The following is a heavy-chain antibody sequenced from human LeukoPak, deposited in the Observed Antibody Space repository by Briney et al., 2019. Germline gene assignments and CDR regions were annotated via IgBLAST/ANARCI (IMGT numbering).Heavy chain of an antibody. V-gene: IGHV1-46*01. J-gene: IGHJ4*02. D-gene: IGHD3-16*02. Sequence: ASVKVSCKASGYTFTSYYIHWVRQAPGQGLEWMGIINPSGGNTTYAQKFQGRVTMTRDMSTSTIYMELSSLRSEDTAMYYCARDGLRLGGLSLSFDYWGQGTLVTVSS. CDR2: INPSGGNT. CDR3: ARDGLRLGGLSLSFDY. CDR1: GYTFTSYY.